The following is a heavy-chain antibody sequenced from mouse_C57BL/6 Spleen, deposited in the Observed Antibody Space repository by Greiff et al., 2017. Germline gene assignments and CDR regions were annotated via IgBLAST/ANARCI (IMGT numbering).Heavy chain of an antibody. V-gene: IGHV2-9-1*01. CDR2: IWTGGGT. CDR1: GFSLTSYA. Sequence: VQLVESGPGLVTPSQCLSITCTVSGFSLTSYAISWVRQPPGQGLEWLGVIWTGGGTNNNTALISRLSINKDNSKSQVFLKMNRLQTDDTARYYCARNPVTGRYLDYWGQGTTVTVSS. CDR3: ARNPVTGRYLDY. J-gene: IGHJ4*01. D-gene: IGHD4-1*01.